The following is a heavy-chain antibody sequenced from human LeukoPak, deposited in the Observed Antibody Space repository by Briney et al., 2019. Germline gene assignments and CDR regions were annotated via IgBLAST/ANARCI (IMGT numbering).Heavy chain of an antibody. J-gene: IGHJ4*02. CDR2: IKQDGSVK. CDR1: GFTFKSYW. CDR3: ARDQSLGYCSGDSCFTDY. V-gene: IGHV3-7*01. D-gene: IGHD2-15*01. Sequence: GGSLRLSCAASGFTFKSYWMSWVRQAPGKGLEWVANIKQDGSVKYYVDSVKGRFTISGDNAKNSLYLQMNSLRAEDTAVYFCARDQSLGYCSGDSCFTDYWGQGTLVTVSS.